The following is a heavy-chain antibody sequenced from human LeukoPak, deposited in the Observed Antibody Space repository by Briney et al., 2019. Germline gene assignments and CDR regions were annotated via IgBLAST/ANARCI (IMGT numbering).Heavy chain of an antibody. CDR2: ISYDGSNK. CDR1: GFTFSSYA. CDR3: ARDSGYCSSTGCYVHYFDY. Sequence: GGSLRLSCAASGFTFSSYAMHWVRQAPGKGLEWVAVISYDGSNKYYADSVKGRFTISRDNSKNTLYLQMNSLRAEDTAVYYCARDSGYCSSTGCYVHYFDYWGQGTLVTVSS. J-gene: IGHJ4*02. V-gene: IGHV3-30-3*01. D-gene: IGHD2-2*01.